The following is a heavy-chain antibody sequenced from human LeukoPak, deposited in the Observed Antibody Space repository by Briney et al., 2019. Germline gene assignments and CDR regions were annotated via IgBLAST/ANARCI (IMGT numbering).Heavy chain of an antibody. Sequence: GASVKVSCKASGYTFTGYYLHWVRQPPGQGLEWMGWINPNRGGTNYAQMFQGRVTMTRDTSISTAYMELSRLRSDDTAVYYCARGGCSGSYAYYFDYWRQGPLLSVPS. CDR3: ARGGCSGSYAYYFDY. CDR2: INPNRGGT. V-gene: IGHV1-2*02. CDR1: GYTFTGYY. J-gene: IGHJ4*02. D-gene: IGHD1-26*01.